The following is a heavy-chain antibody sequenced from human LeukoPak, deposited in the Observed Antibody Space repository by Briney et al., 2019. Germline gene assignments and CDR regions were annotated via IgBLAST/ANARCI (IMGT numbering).Heavy chain of an antibody. CDR2: IYYSGST. D-gene: IGHD1-26*01. CDR3: ARADIVGANFDY. Sequence: KPSETLSLTCTVSGGSISSYYWSWIRQPPGKGLEWIGYIYYSGSTNYNPSLKSRVTISVDTSKNQFSLKLSSVTAADTAVYYCARADIVGANFDYWGQGTLVTVSS. V-gene: IGHV4-59*08. CDR1: GGSISSYY. J-gene: IGHJ4*02.